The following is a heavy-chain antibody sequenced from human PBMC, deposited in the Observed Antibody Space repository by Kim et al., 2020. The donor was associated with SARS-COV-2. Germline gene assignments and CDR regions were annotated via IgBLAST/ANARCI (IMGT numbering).Heavy chain of an antibody. J-gene: IGHJ4*02. CDR1: GFTFSSYA. CDR3: ARAAGDSSGYSDY. V-gene: IGHV3-30-3*01. CDR2: ISYDGSNK. Sequence: GGSLRLSCAASGFTFSSYAMHWVRQAPGKGLEWVAVISYDGSNKYYADSVKGRFTISRDNSKNTLYLQMNSLRAEDTAVYYCARAAGDSSGYSDYWGQGTLVTVSS. D-gene: IGHD3-22*01.